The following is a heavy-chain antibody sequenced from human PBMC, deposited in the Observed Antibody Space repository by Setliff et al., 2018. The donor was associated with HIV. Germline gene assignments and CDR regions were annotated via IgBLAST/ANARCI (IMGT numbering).Heavy chain of an antibody. Sequence: HPGGSLRLSCVVSGFTVSSNYMSWVRQAPGKGLEWVSVIYSGGSTYYADSVQGRFTISRHNSKNTLYLQMNSLKTEDTAVYCCTRHVDSGTYMDVWGRGTTVTVSS. D-gene: IGHD5-18*01. CDR3: TRHVDSGTYMDV. CDR1: GFTVSSNY. J-gene: IGHJ6*03. CDR2: IYSGGST. V-gene: IGHV3-53*01.